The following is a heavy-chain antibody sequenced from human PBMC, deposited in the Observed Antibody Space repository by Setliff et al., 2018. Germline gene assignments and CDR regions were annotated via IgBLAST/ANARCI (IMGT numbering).Heavy chain of an antibody. CDR2: INPSGGST. Sequence: ASVKVSCKASGYTFTSYYMHWVRQAPGQGLEWMGIINPSGGSTSYAQKFQGRVTMTRDTSKNQFSLKLNSVTAADMAVYYCAREQWLDPPGYYYMDVWAKGTTVTVSS. J-gene: IGHJ6*03. V-gene: IGHV1-46*01. CDR1: GYTFTSYY. CDR3: AREQWLDPPGYYYMDV. D-gene: IGHD6-19*01.